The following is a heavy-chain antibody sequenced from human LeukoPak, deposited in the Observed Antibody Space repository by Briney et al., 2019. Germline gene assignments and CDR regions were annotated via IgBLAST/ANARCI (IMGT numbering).Heavy chain of an antibody. D-gene: IGHD2-15*01. V-gene: IGHV3-30-3*01. J-gene: IGHJ4*02. CDR3: AKGSGSSCYSPCDY. CDR2: ISYDGSNK. CDR1: GFTFSNYA. Sequence: GRSLRLSCAASGFTFSNYAMHWVRQAPGKGLEWVAVISYDGSNKYYADSVKGRFTISRDNSKNTLYLQMNSLRAEDTAVYYCAKGSGSSCYSPCDYWGQGILVTVSS.